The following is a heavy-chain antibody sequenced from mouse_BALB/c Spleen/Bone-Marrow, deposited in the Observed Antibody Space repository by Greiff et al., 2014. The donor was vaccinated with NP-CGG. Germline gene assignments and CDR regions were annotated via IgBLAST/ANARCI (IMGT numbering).Heavy chain of an antibody. CDR3: ASTITTVVAEDAMDY. Sequence: EVQVVESGRDLVKPGGSLKLSCAASGFTFSSYGMSWVRQTPDKRLEWVATISSGGSYTYYPDSVKGRFTISRDNAKNTLYLQVSSLKSEDTAMYYCASTITTVVAEDAMDYWGQGTSVTVSS. V-gene: IGHV5-6*01. CDR2: ISSGGSYT. D-gene: IGHD1-1*01. CDR1: GFTFSSYG. J-gene: IGHJ4*01.